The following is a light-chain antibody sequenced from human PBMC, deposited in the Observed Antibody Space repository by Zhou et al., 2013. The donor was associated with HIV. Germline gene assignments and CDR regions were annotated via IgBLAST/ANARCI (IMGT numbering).Light chain of an antibody. Sequence: DIQMTQSPSSLSASVGDRVTITCRASQSINSYLNWYQQKPGKAPKLLMYAASSLQGGVPSRFSGSGSGTDFTLTINSLQPEDFATYYCQQSYTTPRTFGQGTKVEIK. CDR2: AAS. J-gene: IGKJ1*01. V-gene: IGKV1-39*01. CDR1: QSINSY. CDR3: QQSYTTPRT.